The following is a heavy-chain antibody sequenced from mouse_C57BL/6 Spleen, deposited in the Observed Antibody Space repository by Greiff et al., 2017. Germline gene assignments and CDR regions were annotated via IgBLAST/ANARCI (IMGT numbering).Heavy chain of an antibody. Sequence: VQLQQPGAELVMPGASVKLSCKASGYTFTSYWMHWVKQRPGQGLEWIGEIDPSDSYTNYNQTFKGKSTLTVDKSSSTPYMQLSSLTSEDSAVYYCARGGNPFAYWGQGTLVTVSA. CDR1: GYTFTSYW. J-gene: IGHJ3*01. V-gene: IGHV1-69*01. D-gene: IGHD2-1*01. CDR3: ARGGNPFAY. CDR2: IDPSDSYT.